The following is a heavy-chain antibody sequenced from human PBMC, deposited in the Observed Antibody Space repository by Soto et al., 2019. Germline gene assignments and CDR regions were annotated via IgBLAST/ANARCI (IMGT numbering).Heavy chain of an antibody. J-gene: IGHJ4*02. V-gene: IGHV1-8*02. CDR1: GYTFTTYD. D-gene: IGHD6-25*01. Sequence: SVKVSCKASGYTFTTYDVSWVRQASGQGLEWMGWMNPSNGNTGYAQKFQGRVTMTRNTSISTVYMELSGLRPDDTAVYYCARRKERSGPHYFDYWGQGTRVTVSS. CDR2: MNPSNGNT. CDR3: ARRKERSGPHYFDY.